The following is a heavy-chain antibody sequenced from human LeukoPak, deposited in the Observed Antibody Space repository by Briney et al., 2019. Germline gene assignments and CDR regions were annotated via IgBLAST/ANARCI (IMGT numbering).Heavy chain of an antibody. J-gene: IGHJ4*02. D-gene: IGHD6-19*01. CDR1: GFTFSDYY. Sequence: AGGSLRLSCAASGFTFSDYYMSWIRQAPGKGLEWVSYISSSGSTIYYADSVKGRFTISRDNAENSLYLQMNSLRAEDTAVYYCARGTWQWLMYYFDYWGQGTLVTVSS. V-gene: IGHV3-11*01. CDR2: ISSSGSTI. CDR3: ARGTWQWLMYYFDY.